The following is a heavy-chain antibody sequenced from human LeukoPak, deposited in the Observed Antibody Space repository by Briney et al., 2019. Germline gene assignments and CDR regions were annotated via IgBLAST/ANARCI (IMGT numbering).Heavy chain of an antibody. Sequence: PGGSLSLSCAASGFPVSSNYMSWVRQAPGKGLEWVSVIYSGGSTYYADSVKGRFTISRDNSKNTLYLQMNSLRAEDTAVYYCAGQGGNSTAFFDYWGQGTLVTVSS. J-gene: IGHJ4*02. CDR2: IYSGGST. CDR3: AGQGGNSTAFFDY. CDR1: GFPVSSNY. D-gene: IGHD4-23*01. V-gene: IGHV3-53*01.